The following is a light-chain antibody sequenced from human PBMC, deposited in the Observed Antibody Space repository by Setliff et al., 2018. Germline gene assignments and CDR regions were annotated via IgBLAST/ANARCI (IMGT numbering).Light chain of an antibody. J-gene: IGLJ1*01. CDR3: SSYTVGSTLSV. CDR2: DVT. Sequence: QSALTQPASVSGSPGQSITFSCTGSSSDVGGYDYVSWYQQYPGKAPKLLIYDVTNRPSGVSNRFSGSKSGNTASLTISGLQAEDEAEYFCSSYTVGSTLSVFGTGTRSPS. CDR1: SSDVGGYDY. V-gene: IGLV2-14*03.